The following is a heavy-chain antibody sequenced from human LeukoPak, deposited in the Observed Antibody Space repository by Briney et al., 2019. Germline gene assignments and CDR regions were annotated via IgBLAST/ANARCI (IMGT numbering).Heavy chain of an antibody. Sequence: GGSLRLSCAASGFTFSSYSMKWVRQAPGKGLEWVSSISSSSSYIYYADSVKGRFTISRDNANNSLYLQMNSLRAEDTAVYYCLSYYYDSSGYCSGSYFDYWGQGTLVTVSS. V-gene: IGHV3-21*01. CDR3: LSYYYDSSGYCSGSYFDY. CDR1: GFTFSSYS. J-gene: IGHJ4*02. CDR2: ISSSSSYI. D-gene: IGHD3-22*01.